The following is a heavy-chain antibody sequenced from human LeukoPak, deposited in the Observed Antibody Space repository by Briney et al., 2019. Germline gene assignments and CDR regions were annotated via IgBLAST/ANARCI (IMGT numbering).Heavy chain of an antibody. V-gene: IGHV3-21*01. J-gene: IGHJ6*02. CDR2: ISSSSSYI. D-gene: IGHD3-16*01. CDR3: ARASLGYGMDV. CDR1: GFTLSSYS. Sequence: GGSLRLSCAASGFTLSSYSMNWVRQAPGKGLEWVSSISSSSSYIYYADSVKGRFTISRDNAKNSLYLQMNSLRAEDTAVYYCARASLGYGMDVWGQGTTVTVSS.